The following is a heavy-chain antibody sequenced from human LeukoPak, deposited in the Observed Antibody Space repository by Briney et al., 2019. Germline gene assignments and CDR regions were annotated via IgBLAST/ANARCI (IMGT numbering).Heavy chain of an antibody. J-gene: IGHJ4*02. CDR2: ISGSDDST. D-gene: IGHD3-10*01. CDR3: AKDNAVVRGVIPRPFDY. Sequence: GGSLRLSCAASGFTFSSYVFNWVRQAPGKGLEWVSSISGSDDSTYYADSVKGRFTISRDNSKNTLYLLMNSLRAEDAAVYYCAKDNAVVRGVIPRPFDYWGQGTLVTVSS. V-gene: IGHV3-23*01. CDR1: GFTFSSYV.